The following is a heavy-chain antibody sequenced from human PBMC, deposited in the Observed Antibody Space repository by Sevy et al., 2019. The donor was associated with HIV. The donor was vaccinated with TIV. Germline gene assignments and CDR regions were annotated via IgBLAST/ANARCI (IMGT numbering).Heavy chain of an antibody. CDR2: INYNGIT. D-gene: IGHD6-19*01. J-gene: IGHJ4*02. V-gene: IGHV4-39*01. CDR1: GASISSSGYY. Sequence: SETLSLTCTVCGASISSSGYYWGWIRQPPGKRLEWIASINYNGITFYNPSLKSRITICADTSKNQFSLDLNSVTAADTAIYYCAGPILTYNNGWSYYDYWGQGTVVTVSS. CDR3: AGPILTYNNGWSYYDY.